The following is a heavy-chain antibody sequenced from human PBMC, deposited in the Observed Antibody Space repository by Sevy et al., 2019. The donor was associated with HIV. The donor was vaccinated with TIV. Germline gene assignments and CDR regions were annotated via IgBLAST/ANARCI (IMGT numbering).Heavy chain of an antibody. V-gene: IGHV3-48*03. CDR3: APGSLS. CDR1: GFTFSDYQ. Sequence: GGSLRLSCAASGFTFSDYQMNWVRQAPGKGLEWVSYISTSGDTIYYADSVEGRFTISRDNAKNSLYLQMSSLRVEDTAIYYCAPGSLSWGQGTLLTVSS. J-gene: IGHJ5*02. CDR2: ISTSGDTI. D-gene: IGHD3-10*01.